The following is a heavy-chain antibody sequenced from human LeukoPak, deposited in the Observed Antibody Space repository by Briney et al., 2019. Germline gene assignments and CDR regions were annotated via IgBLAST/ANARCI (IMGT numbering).Heavy chain of an antibody. Sequence: LPGGSLRLSCAASGFTFDSYGMSWVRQAPGKGLEWVSFITPNADRTSYADSVEGRFTISRDNPRNTLYMQMNSLRDEDTAVYYCAIMHGYYDGSGYWVQWGQGTLVTVSS. CDR2: ITPNADRT. V-gene: IGHV3-23*01. J-gene: IGHJ1*01. D-gene: IGHD3-22*01. CDR3: AIMHGYYDGSGYWVQ. CDR1: GFTFDSYG.